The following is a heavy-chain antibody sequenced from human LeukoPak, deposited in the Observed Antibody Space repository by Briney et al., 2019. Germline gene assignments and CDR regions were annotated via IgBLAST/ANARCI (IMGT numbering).Heavy chain of an antibody. CDR1: GFTLSTYG. V-gene: IGHV3-30*18. J-gene: IGHJ4*02. D-gene: IGHD1-26*01. CDR2: ISYDGSNK. Sequence: GGSLRLSCAASGFTLSTYGMHWVRQAPGKGLEWVAVISYDGSNKYYADSVKGRFTISRDNSKNTLSLQMNSLRSEDTAVYYCAKGWDTKSTSRSPFDYWGQGTLVTVSS. CDR3: AKGWDTKSTSRSPFDY.